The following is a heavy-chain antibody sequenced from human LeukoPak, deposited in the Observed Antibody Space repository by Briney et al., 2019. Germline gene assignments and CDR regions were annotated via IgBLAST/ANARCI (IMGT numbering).Heavy chain of an antibody. J-gene: IGHJ4*02. D-gene: IGHD2-2*01. CDR3: ARDDLGCSSTSCYFDY. V-gene: IGHV3-48*01. CDR1: GFTFSNFN. CDR2: ISGTSATI. Sequence: PGGSLRLSCAASGFTFSNFNMNWVRQAPGKGLEWISYISGTSATIYYADSVKGRFTVSRDNAKNSLYLQMNSLRVEDTAVYYCARDDLGCSSTSCYFDYWGQGALVTVSS.